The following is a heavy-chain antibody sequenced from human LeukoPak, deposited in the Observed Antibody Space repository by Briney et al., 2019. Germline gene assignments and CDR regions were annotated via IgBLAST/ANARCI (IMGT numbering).Heavy chain of an antibody. CDR1: GFTFSSYG. J-gene: IGHJ4*02. CDR3: AKSDDNSNFHLTGYLDY. Sequence: GGSLRLSCAASGFTFSSYGMHWVRQAPGKGLEWVSIISRSGEISYHANSVTGRFTISRDNSKSTLYLQMNSLKAEDTAVYFCAKSDDNSNFHLTGYLDYWGQGTLVSVSS. CDR2: ISRSGEIS. V-gene: IGHV3-23*01. D-gene: IGHD3-22*01.